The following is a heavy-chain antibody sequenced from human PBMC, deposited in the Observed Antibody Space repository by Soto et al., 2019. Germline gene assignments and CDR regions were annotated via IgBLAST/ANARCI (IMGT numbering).Heavy chain of an antibody. CDR3: ARDGVTGDAFDI. V-gene: IGHV3-13*01. CDR2: IGTAGDT. CDR1: GFTFSSYD. D-gene: IGHD7-27*01. Sequence: GESLKISCAASGFTFSSYDMHWVRQATGKGLEWVSAIGTAGDTYYPGSVKGRFTISRENAKNSLYLQMNSLRAGDTAVYYCARDGVTGDAFDIWGQGTMVTVSS. J-gene: IGHJ3*02.